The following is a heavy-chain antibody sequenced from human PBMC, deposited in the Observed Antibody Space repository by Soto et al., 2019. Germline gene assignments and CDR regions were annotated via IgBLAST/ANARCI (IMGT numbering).Heavy chain of an antibody. CDR2: VNHSGTT. J-gene: IGHJ5*02. D-gene: IGHD3-3*01. CDR3: AIGDDLDL. CDR1: NGSFRDYY. Sequence: SETLSLTCAVPNGSFRDYYWTWIRQPPGKELEWIGEVNHSGTTNFNPSLKSRLTISLDTSKEQFSLNLTSVTAADTAVYYCAIGDDLDLWAQGILVTV. V-gene: IGHV4-34*01.